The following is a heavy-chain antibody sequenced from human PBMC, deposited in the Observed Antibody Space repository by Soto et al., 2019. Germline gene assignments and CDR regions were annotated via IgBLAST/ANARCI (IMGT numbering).Heavy chain of an antibody. V-gene: IGHV6-1*01. CDR1: GDSVSSNSAA. Sequence: PSQTLSLTCAISGDSVSSNSAAWNWIRQSPSRGLEWLGRTYYRSKWYNDYAVSVKSRITINPDTSKNQFSLQLNSVTPEDTAVYYCARGLIAALFFLPETSDGMDVWGQGTTVTVSS. D-gene: IGHD6-6*01. J-gene: IGHJ6*02. CDR2: TYYRSKWYN. CDR3: ARGLIAALFFLPETSDGMDV.